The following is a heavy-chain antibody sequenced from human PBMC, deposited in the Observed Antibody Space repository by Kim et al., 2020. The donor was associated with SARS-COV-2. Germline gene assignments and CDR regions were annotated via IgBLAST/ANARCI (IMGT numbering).Heavy chain of an antibody. CDR1: GFTFSSYS. CDR2: ISSSSSYI. D-gene: IGHD4-17*01. V-gene: IGHV3-21*01. CDR3: ASHTVTTSYGMDV. Sequence: GGSLRLSCAASGFTFSSYSMNWVRQAPGKGLEWVSSISSSSSYIYYADSVKGRFTISRDNAKNSLYLQMNSLRAEDTAVYYCASHTVTTSYGMDVWGQGTTVTVSS. J-gene: IGHJ6*02.